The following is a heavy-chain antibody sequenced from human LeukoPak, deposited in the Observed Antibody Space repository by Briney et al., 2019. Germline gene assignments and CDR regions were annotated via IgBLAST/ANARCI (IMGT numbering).Heavy chain of an antibody. D-gene: IGHD1-26*01. V-gene: IGHV1-24*01. CDR2: FDPEDGET. CDR1: GYTLTELS. Sequence: ASVKVSCKVSGYTLTELSMHWVRQAPGKGLEWMGGFDPEDGETIYAQKFQCRVTMTEDTSADTAYMELSSLRSEDTAVYYCAPDLLQWELPTGQNFDYWGQGTLVTVSS. J-gene: IGHJ4*02. CDR3: APDLLQWELPTGQNFDY.